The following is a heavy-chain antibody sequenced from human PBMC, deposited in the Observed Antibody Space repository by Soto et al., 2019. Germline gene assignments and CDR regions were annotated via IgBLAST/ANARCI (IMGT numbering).Heavy chain of an antibody. Sequence: GSLRLSCAASGFPFTTYTMNWVRQTPGKGLEWVSSIDSSGKFIYYADSMKGRFTISRDDAKKLLFLQMNSLRAEDTAVYYCARDQMHDYNYDSSGYWRGAFDVWGQGIRVTVSS. CDR3: ARDQMHDYNYDSSGYWRGAFDV. V-gene: IGHV3-21*01. CDR2: IDSSGKFI. J-gene: IGHJ3*01. CDR1: GFPFTTYT. D-gene: IGHD3-22*01.